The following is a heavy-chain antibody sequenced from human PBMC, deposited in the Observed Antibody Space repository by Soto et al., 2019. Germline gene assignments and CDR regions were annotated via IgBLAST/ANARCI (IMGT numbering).Heavy chain of an antibody. J-gene: IGHJ4*02. CDR2: ISYDGSNK. CDR1: GFTFSSYG. V-gene: IGHV3-30*18. CDR3: AKESWLVSVFGY. Sequence: QVQLVESGGGVVQPGRSLRLSCAASGFTFSSYGMHWVRQAPGKGLEWVAVISYDGSNKYYADSVKGRFTISRDNSKNTLYLQMNSLRAEDTAVYYCAKESWLVSVFGYWGQGTLVTVSS. D-gene: IGHD6-19*01.